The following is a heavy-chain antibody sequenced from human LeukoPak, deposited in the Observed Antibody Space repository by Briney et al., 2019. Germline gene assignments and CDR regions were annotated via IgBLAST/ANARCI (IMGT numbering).Heavy chain of an antibody. V-gene: IGHV3-48*01. CDR1: GFTFSSYG. Sequence: GGSLRLSCAASGFTFSSYGMHWVRQAPGKGLEWVSAISGSGGSTYYADSVKGRFTISRDNAESSLYLQMNSLRAEDTAVYYCARDHHRRLYDSQARDTFDIWGQGTMVTVSS. D-gene: IGHD3-22*01. CDR3: ARDHHRRLYDSQARDTFDI. CDR2: ISGSGGST. J-gene: IGHJ3*02.